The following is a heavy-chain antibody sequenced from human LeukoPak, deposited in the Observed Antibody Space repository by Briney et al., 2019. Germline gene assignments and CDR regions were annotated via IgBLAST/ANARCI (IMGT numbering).Heavy chain of an antibody. Sequence: PGGSLRLSCAASGFTFSSYAMSWVRQAPAKGLEWVSAISGSGGSTYYADSVKGRFTISRDNSKNTLYLQVNSLRAEDTAVYFCAKSGEFSSSYYYYGMDVWGQGTTVTVSS. CDR1: GFTFSSYA. D-gene: IGHD3-10*01. CDR3: AKSGEFSSSYYYYGMDV. CDR2: ISGSGGST. J-gene: IGHJ6*02. V-gene: IGHV3-23*01.